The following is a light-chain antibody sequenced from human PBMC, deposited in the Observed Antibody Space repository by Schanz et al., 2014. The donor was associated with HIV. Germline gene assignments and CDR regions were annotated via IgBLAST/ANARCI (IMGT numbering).Light chain of an antibody. J-gene: IGKJ1*01. CDR3: HQYATSSWT. V-gene: IGKV1-5*03. CDR1: QTIGRL. Sequence: IQMTQSPSTVSASVGDRVTITCRASQTIGRLMAWYQQKPGRAPKLLIYQASTLETGVPSRFSGSGSGTSFTLTITSLQPDDSATYYCHQYATSSWTFGQGTKVEIK. CDR2: QAS.